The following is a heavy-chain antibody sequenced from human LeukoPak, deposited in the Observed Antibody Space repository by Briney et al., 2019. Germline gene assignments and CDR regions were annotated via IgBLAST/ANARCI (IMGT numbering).Heavy chain of an antibody. D-gene: IGHD4-17*01. J-gene: IGHJ6*02. CDR3: ARHGSGGGYGDYVPYYYYGMDV. V-gene: IGHV4-59*08. CDR2: IYYSGSA. Sequence: PSEILFLTCTVSGGSISSYYWSWIRQPPGKGLEWIGSIYYSGSANYNPSLKSRDTISVDTSKNQFSLKLSSVTAADTAVYYCARHGSGGGYGDYVPYYYYGMDVWGQGTTVTVS. CDR1: GGSISSYY.